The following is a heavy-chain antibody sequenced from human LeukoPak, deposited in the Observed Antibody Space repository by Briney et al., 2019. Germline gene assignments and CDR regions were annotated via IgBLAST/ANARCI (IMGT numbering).Heavy chain of an antibody. CDR1: GGSISSYY. D-gene: IGHD3-3*01. Sequence: PSETLSLTCTVSGGSISSYYWSWIRQPAGKGLEWIGRIYTSGSTNYNPSLKSRVAMSVDTSKNQFSLKLSSVTAADTAVYYCARGPRDDFWSGYYSYWGQGTLVTVSS. J-gene: IGHJ4*02. V-gene: IGHV4-4*07. CDR2: IYTSGST. CDR3: ARGPRDDFWSGYYSY.